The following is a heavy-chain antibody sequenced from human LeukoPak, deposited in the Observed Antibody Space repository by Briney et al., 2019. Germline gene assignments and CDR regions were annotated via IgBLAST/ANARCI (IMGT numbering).Heavy chain of an antibody. CDR3: AREVRGVIGY. J-gene: IGHJ4*02. CDR1: GFTFSSYD. D-gene: IGHD3-10*01. V-gene: IGHV3-13*01. Sequence: PGGSLRLSCVASGFTFSSYDMHWVRQGTGKGLEWVSAIDTAGDTYYPDSVKGRFTISRENAKNSLYLQMNSLRAGDTAAYYCAREVRGVIGYWGQGTLVTVSS. CDR2: IDTAGDT.